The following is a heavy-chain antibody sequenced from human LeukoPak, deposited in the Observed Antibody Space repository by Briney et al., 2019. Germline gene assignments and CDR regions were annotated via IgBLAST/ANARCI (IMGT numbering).Heavy chain of an antibody. V-gene: IGHV4-39*01. CDR3: ARPPGSGMTGDDY. D-gene: IGHD1-1*01. J-gene: IGHJ4*02. CDR1: GGSISSSSYY. Sequence: SETLSLTCTVSGGSISSSSYYWGWIRQPPGKGLEWIGSIYYSGSTYYNPSLKSRVTISVDTSKNQFSLKLSSVIAADTAVYYCARPPGSGMTGDDYWGQGTLVTVSS. CDR2: IYYSGST.